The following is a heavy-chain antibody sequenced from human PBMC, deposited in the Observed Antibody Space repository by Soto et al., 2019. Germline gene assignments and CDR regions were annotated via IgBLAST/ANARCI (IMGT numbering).Heavy chain of an antibody. V-gene: IGHV5-51*01. J-gene: IGHJ4*02. CDR3: TRPPHGSDGAF. CDR1: GYSFPNYW. Sequence: PGESLKIFCKGSGYSFPNYWIGWVRQMPGKGLEWMAMIYPHDSDTRYSPSFQGRVTISADKSGSTVFLQWSSLKASDTAMYYCTRPPHGSDGAFWGQGTQVTVSS. CDR2: IYPHDSDT. D-gene: IGHD3-10*01.